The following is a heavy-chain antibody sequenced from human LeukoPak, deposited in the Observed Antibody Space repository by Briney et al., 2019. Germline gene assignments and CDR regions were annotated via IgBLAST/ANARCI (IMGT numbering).Heavy chain of an antibody. D-gene: IGHD3-22*01. CDR3: ARDRVGSRDSSGRTAFDI. Sequence: SETLSLTCTVSGGSISSYYWSWIRQPPGKGLEWIGYIYYSGSTNCNPSLKSRVTISVDTSKNQFSLKLSSVTAADTAVYYCARDRVGSRDSSGRTAFDIWGQGAMVTVSS. CDR1: GGSISSYY. V-gene: IGHV4-59*01. CDR2: IYYSGST. J-gene: IGHJ3*02.